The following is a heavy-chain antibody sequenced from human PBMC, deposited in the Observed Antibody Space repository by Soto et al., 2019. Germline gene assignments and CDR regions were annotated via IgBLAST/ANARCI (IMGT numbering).Heavy chain of an antibody. V-gene: IGHV3-74*01. Sequence: GGSLRLSCAASGFTFRSYWMHWVRQAPGGGLVWVSRVNSDGRSTTYADSVKGRFTISRDNAKNTLYLQMNSLRAEDTAVYYCAKDRPSGSRPYYYGMDVWGQGTTVTVSS. CDR3: AKDRPSGSRPYYYGMDV. CDR1: GFTFRSYW. D-gene: IGHD1-26*01. CDR2: VNSDGRST. J-gene: IGHJ6*02.